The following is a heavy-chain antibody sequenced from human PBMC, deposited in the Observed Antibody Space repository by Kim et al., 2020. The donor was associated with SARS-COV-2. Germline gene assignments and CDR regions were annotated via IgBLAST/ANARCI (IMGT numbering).Heavy chain of an antibody. J-gene: IGHJ4*02. CDR2: ITAATGHA. D-gene: IGHD6-13*01. Sequence: ASVKVSCKASGYTLSNYDIHWVRQAPGQGLDWMGGITAATGHAAYSRKFQGRVTITRDTSTNTAYVELTSLTSEDTAIYFCARALAAGTGCWGQGTLFTVSS. V-gene: IGHV1-3*01. CDR3: ARALAAGTGC. CDR1: GYTLSNYD.